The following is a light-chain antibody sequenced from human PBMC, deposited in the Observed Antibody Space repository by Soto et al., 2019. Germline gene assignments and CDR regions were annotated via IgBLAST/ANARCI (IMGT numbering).Light chain of an antibody. CDR1: QDIGSV. Sequence: AIRITQSPSSLSAPTGDRVTIACRASQDIGSVLAWYQQKAGKAPKLLIYVASALQTGVPSRFSGSGSGTDFTLTISRLQSEDSATYYCQQYYSYPRTFGQGTKV. V-gene: IGKV1-8*01. J-gene: IGKJ1*01. CDR2: VAS. CDR3: QQYYSYPRT.